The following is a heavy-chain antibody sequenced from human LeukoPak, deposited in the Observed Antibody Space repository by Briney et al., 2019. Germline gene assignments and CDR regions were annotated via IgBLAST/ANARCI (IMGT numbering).Heavy chain of an antibody. J-gene: IGHJ4*02. CDR3: ARLPTTGYYTSYYFDY. CDR1: GGSFSGYY. D-gene: IGHD3/OR15-3a*01. Sequence: SETLSLTCAVYGGSFSGYYWSWIRQPPGKGLEWIGEINHSGSTNYNPSLKSRVTISVDTSKNQFSLKLSSVTAADTAVYYCARLPTTGYYTSYYFDYWGQGTLVTVSS. V-gene: IGHV4-34*01. CDR2: INHSGST.